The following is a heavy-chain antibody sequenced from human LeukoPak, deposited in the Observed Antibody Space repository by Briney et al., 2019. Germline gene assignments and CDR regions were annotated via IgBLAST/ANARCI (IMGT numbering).Heavy chain of an antibody. Sequence: PGESLRLSCAASGFSVSNKYMSWVRQAPGKGLEWVSAISGSGGSTYYADSVKGRFTISRDNSKNTLYLQMNSLRAEDTAVYYCAKDDESSSRLGGYFQHWGQGTLVTVSS. CDR2: ISGSGGST. D-gene: IGHD6-13*01. J-gene: IGHJ1*01. V-gene: IGHV3-23*01. CDR3: AKDDESSSRLGGYFQH. CDR1: GFSVSNKY.